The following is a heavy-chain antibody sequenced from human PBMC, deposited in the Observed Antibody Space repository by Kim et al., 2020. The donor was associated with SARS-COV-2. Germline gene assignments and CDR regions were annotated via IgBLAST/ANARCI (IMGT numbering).Heavy chain of an antibody. CDR1: GFTFSSYA. J-gene: IGHJ4*02. D-gene: IGHD3-3*01. Sequence: GGSLRLSCAASGFTFSSYAMHWVRQAPGKGLEWVAVISYDGSNKYYADSVKGRFTISRDNSKNTLYLQMNSLRAEDTAVYYCARDTIFGVGGPDVTDYWGQGTLVTVSS. CDR3: ARDTIFGVGGPDVTDY. V-gene: IGHV3-30-3*01. CDR2: ISYDGSNK.